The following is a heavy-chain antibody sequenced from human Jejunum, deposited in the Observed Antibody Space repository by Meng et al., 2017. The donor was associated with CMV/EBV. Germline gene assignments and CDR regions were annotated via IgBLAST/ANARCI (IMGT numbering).Heavy chain of an antibody. CDR2: FYSSDTY. CDR1: GGSINNYY. CDR3: ARGPGASTREDFDH. V-gene: IGHV4-4*07. D-gene: IGHD1-26*01. Sequence: QVQPQESGPGLVKPSETLSLTCTVSGGSINNYYWSWIRQSAGKGLEWIGRFYSSDTYNYHPSLNSRVTMSLDTSKKQFSLILSSVTAADTARYYCARGPGASTREDFDHWGLGTLVTASS. J-gene: IGHJ4*02.